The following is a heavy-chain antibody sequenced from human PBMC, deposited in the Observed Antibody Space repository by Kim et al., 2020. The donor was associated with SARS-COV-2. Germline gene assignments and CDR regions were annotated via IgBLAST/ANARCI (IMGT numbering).Heavy chain of an antibody. J-gene: IGHJ3*01. CDR2: INPNDGST. D-gene: IGHD4-4*01. CDR1: GYFFTEYY. CDR3: ARRPPSYSSSEPDLQY. Sequence: ASVKVSCKASGYFFTEYYVHWVRQDPRQRLQWMGVINPNDGSTTYAEKFDGRLTLTSDSSTTTVYMELRGLRSDDTAVYFCARRPPSYSSSEPDLQYWGQ. V-gene: IGHV1-46*01.